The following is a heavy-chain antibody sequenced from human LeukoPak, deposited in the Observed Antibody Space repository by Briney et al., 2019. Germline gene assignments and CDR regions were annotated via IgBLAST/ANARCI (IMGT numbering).Heavy chain of an antibody. CDR1: GGSFSGYY. J-gene: IGHJ6*03. Sequence: SETLSLTCAVYGGSFSGYYWSWIRQPPGKGLEWIGEINHSRSTNYNPSLKSRVTISVDTSKNQFSLKLSSVTAADTAVYYCARGSVAARPYYYYYYMDVWGKGTTVTVSS. CDR3: ARGSVAARPYYYYYYMDV. D-gene: IGHD6-6*01. CDR2: INHSRST. V-gene: IGHV4-34*01.